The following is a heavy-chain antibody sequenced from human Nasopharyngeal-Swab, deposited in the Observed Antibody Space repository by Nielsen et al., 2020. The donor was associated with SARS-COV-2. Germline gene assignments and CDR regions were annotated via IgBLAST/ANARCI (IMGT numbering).Heavy chain of an antibody. CDR3: ARDLGRQVVPAATDY. J-gene: IGHJ4*02. Sequence: GESLKLSCAASGFTFSSYSMNWVRQAPGKGLEWVSYISSSSSTIYYADSVKGRFTISRDNAKNSLYLQMNSLRAEDTAVYYCARDLGRQVVPAATDYWGQGTLVTVSS. V-gene: IGHV3-48*01. CDR1: GFTFSSYS. CDR2: ISSSSSTI. D-gene: IGHD2-2*01.